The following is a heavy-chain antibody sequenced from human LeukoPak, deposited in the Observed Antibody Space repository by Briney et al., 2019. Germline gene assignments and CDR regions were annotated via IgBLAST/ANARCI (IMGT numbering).Heavy chain of an antibody. CDR2: ISANNGET. V-gene: IGHV1-18*04. Sequence: ASVMVSCNASGYTFTIYGISWVRQAPGQGLEWMSWISANNGETRYAQNFQGRVTMTTDTSTTTAYMELRSLRSDDTAVYYCARVQMFPTDPGNFDYGGQGTLVTVSS. CDR1: GYTFTIYG. CDR3: ARVQMFPTDPGNFDY. D-gene: IGHD3-10*02. J-gene: IGHJ4*02.